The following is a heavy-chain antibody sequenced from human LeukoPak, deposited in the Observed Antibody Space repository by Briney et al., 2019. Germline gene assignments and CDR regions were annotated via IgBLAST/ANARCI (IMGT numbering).Heavy chain of an antibody. CDR2: IYTSGST. V-gene: IGHV4-4*07. J-gene: IGHJ4*02. D-gene: IGHD3-3*01. Sequence: SETLSLTCTVSGGSISSYYWSWIRQPAGKGLEWIGRIYTSGSTNYNPSLKSRVTMSVDTSKNQFSLQLNSVTPEDTAVYYCARGSYYDFWSGSKYYFDYWGQGTLVTVSS. CDR3: ARGSYYDFWSGSKYYFDY. CDR1: GGSISSYY.